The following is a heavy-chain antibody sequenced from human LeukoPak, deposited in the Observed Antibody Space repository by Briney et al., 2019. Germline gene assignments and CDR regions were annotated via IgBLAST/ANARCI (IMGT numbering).Heavy chain of an antibody. D-gene: IGHD6-19*01. CDR3: ARRGAPVAGTGLDY. Sequence: PSETPSLTCAVSGYSISSGYYWGWIRQPPGKGLEWIGSIYHSGSTYYNPSLKSRVTISVDTSKNQFSLKLSSVTAADTAVYYCARRGAPVAGTGLDYWGQGTLVTVSS. J-gene: IGHJ4*02. CDR1: GYSISSGYY. CDR2: IYHSGST. V-gene: IGHV4-38-2*01.